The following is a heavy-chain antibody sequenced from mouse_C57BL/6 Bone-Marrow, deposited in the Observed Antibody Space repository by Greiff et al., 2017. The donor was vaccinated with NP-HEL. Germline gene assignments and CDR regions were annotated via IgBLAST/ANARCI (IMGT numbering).Heavy chain of an antibody. CDR1: GFTFSDYG. J-gene: IGHJ1*01. CDR3: AKPGLDWYCDV. D-gene: IGHD4-1*01. CDR2: ISSGSSTI. V-gene: IGHV5-17*01. Sequence: EVKLMESGGGLVKPGGSLKLSCAASGFTFSDYGMHWVRQAPEKGLEWVAYISSGSSTIYYADTVKGRFTISRDNAKNTLFLQMTSLRSEDTAMSYCAKPGLDWYCDVWGSGTAITVTS.